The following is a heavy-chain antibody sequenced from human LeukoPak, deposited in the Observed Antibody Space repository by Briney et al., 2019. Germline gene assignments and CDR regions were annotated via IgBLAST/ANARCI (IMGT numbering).Heavy chain of an antibody. CDR3: ARLSCSSTSCYYYYGMDV. D-gene: IGHD2-2*01. CDR1: GGSISSYY. J-gene: IGHJ6*02. CDR2: IYYSGST. V-gene: IGHV4-59*08. Sequence: SETLSLTWTVSGGSISSYYWSWIRQPPGKGLEWIGCIYYSGSTNYNPSLKSRVTISVDTSKNQFSLKLSSVTAADTAVYYCARLSCSSTSCYYYYGMDVWGQGTTVTVSS.